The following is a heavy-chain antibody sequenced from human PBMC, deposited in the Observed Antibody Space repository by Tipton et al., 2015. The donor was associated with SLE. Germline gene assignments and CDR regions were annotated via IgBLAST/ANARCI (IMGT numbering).Heavy chain of an antibody. D-gene: IGHD4-17*01. V-gene: IGHV4-38-2*01. CDR3: ARAIGYGDHYWYFDL. CDR1: GYSISSGYY. Sequence: TLSLTCAVSGYSISSGYYWSWIRQPPGKGLEWIGYIYYSGSTNYNPSLQSRVTISVDTSKNQFSLKLSSVTAADTAVYYCARAIGYGDHYWYFDLWGRGTLVTVSS. CDR2: IYYSGST. J-gene: IGHJ2*01.